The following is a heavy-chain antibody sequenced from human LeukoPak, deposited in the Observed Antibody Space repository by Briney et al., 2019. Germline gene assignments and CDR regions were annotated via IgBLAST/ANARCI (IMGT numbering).Heavy chain of an antibody. CDR3: ARFYMVASQFDY. CDR2: IHSSANT. V-gene: IGHV4-59*01. J-gene: IGHJ4*02. CDR1: GGSISTYY. Sequence: SETLSLTCTVSGGSISTYYWSWLRQPPGEGLEWLGYIHSSANTNYNPSLKSRVTISVDTSKNQFSLKLSSVTAADTAVYYCARFYMVASQFDYWGQGTLVTVSS. D-gene: IGHD5-12*01.